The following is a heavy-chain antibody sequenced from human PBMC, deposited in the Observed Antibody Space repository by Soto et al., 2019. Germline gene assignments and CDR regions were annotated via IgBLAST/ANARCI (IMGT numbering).Heavy chain of an antibody. CDR3: ARDHRDIVATITWTDRDRPSYGMDV. Sequence: QVQLVESGGGVVQPGRSLRLSCAASGFTFSSSAMHWVRQAPGKGLEWVAVISYDGSTKYYADTVKGRFTIYRDNSKNTLYLQRNSMRAEDTAVYYCARDHRDIVATITWTDRDRPSYGMDVCGRGTTVTVSS. J-gene: IGHJ6*02. V-gene: IGHV3-30-3*01. CDR1: GFTFSSSA. D-gene: IGHD5-12*01. CDR2: ISYDGSTK.